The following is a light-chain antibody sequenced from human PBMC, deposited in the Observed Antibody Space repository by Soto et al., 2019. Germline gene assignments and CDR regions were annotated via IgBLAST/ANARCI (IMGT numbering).Light chain of an antibody. J-gene: IGKJ5*01. CDR2: GAS. CDR1: QTISSW. V-gene: IGKV1-39*01. CDR3: QQTYTTPEIT. Sequence: DIQMTQSPSTLSGSVGDRVTITCRASQTISSWLAWYQQKPGKAPKLLMYGASYLKSGVPTRFSGSGSGTDFTLTISSLQPEDFAIYYCQQTYTTPEITFGQGTRLEIK.